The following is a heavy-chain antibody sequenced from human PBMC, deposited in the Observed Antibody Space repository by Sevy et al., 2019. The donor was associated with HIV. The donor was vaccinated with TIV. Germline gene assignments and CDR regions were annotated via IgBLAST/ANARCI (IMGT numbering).Heavy chain of an antibody. CDR3: VREGLGGYSYSFDC. CDR2: MKQDGSEK. J-gene: IGHJ4*02. V-gene: IGHV3-7*01. CDR1: GFTFSSYW. D-gene: IGHD5-18*01. Sequence: GGSLRLSCAASGFTFSSYWMSWVRQAPGKGLEWVATMKQDGSEKYYVDSVKGRFTISRDNARNSLYLQINSLRAEDTGLYYCVREGLGGYSYSFDCWGQGTLVTVSS.